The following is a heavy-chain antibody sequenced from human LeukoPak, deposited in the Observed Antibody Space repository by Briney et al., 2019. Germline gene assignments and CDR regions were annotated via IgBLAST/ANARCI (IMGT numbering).Heavy chain of an antibody. Sequence: QPGGSLRLSCAASGFTFSSYGMHWVRQAPGKGLEWVAFIRYDGSNKYYADSVKGRFTISRDNSKNTVYLQMNSLRPEDTAVYHCAKDTGDYYDTSGNYYAGWFDPWGQGTLVTVSS. D-gene: IGHD3-22*01. CDR1: GFTFSSYG. V-gene: IGHV3-30*02. J-gene: IGHJ5*02. CDR3: AKDTGDYYDTSGNYYAGWFDP. CDR2: IRYDGSNK.